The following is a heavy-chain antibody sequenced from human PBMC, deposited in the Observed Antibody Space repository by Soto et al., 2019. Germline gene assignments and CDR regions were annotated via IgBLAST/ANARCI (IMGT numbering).Heavy chain of an antibody. CDR2: IYYSGST. CDR3: ARDIVVVPTILDYYYYMDV. V-gene: IGHV4-39*02. D-gene: IGHD2-2*01. Sequence: QLQLQESGPGLVKPSETLSLTCTVSGGSISSSSYYWGWIRQPPGKGLEWIGSIYYSGSTYYNPSLKSRVTISVATAKNQFSLKRSSGTASDTAVYYCARDIVVVPTILDYYYYMDVWGKGTTVTVSS. CDR1: GGSISSSSYY. J-gene: IGHJ6*03.